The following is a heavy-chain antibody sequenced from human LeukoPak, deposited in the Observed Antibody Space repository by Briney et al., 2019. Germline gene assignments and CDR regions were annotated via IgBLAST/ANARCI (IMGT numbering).Heavy chain of an antibody. D-gene: IGHD6-13*01. Sequence: PSETLSLTCAVYGGSFSGYFRSWIRQPPGKGLEWIGEINHSGSTNYNPSLKSRVSISVDTSKNQFSLKLSSVTAADTAVYYCARCSIAAAGNNGFDPWGQGTLVTVSS. CDR2: INHSGST. CDR1: GGSFSGYF. J-gene: IGHJ5*02. V-gene: IGHV4-34*01. CDR3: ARCSIAAAGNNGFDP.